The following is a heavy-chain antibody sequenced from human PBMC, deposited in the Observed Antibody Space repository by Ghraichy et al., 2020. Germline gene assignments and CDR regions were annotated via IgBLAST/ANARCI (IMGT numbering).Heavy chain of an antibody. V-gene: IGHV1-2*04. D-gene: IGHD1-14*01. Sequence: ASVKVSCKASGYTFTGYYMHWVRQAPGQGLEWMGWINPNSGGTNYAQKFQGWVTMTRDTSISTAYMELSRLRSDDTAVYYCAREAGKNIYYYYGMDVWGQGTTVTVSS. J-gene: IGHJ6*02. CDR1: GYTFTGYY. CDR2: INPNSGGT. CDR3: AREAGKNIYYYYGMDV.